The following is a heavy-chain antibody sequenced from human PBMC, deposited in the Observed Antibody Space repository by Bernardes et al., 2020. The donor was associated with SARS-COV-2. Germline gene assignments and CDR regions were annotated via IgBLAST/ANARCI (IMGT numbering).Heavy chain of an antibody. V-gene: IGHV4-39*07. CDR3: ARGDDFWSGYYLWAKQPGTNWFDP. Sequence: SETLSLTCTVSGGSISSSSYYWGWIRQPPGKGLEWIGSIYYSGSTYYNPSLKSRVTISVDTSKNQFSLKLSSVTAADTAVYYCARGDDFWSGYYLWAKQPGTNWFDPWGQGTLVTVSS. J-gene: IGHJ5*02. D-gene: IGHD3-3*01. CDR2: IYYSGST. CDR1: GGSISSSSYY.